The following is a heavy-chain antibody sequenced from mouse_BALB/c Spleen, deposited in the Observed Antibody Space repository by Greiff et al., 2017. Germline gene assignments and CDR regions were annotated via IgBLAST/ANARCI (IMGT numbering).Heavy chain of an antibody. CDR1: GYTFTSYW. CDR2: IYPGNSDT. D-gene: IGHD1-1*01. CDR3: TREVLLRYQSFAY. V-gene: IGHV1-5*01. J-gene: IGHJ3*01. Sequence: VQLQQSGTVLARPGASVKMSCKASGYTFTSYWMHWVKQRPGQGLEWIGAIYPGNSDTSYNQKFKGKAKLTAVTSTSTAYMELSSLTNEDSAVYYCTREVLLRYQSFAYWGQGTLVTVSA.